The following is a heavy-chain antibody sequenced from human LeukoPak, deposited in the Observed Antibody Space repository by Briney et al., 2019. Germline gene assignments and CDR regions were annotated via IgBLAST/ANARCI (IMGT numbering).Heavy chain of an antibody. D-gene: IGHD6-13*01. Sequence: ASVKVSCKASGYTFTSYGISWVRQAPGQGLEWMGWISTYNGNTSYAQKLQGRVTMTTDTSTSTGYMELRSLRSDDTAVYYCAGAPGYGDAFDIWGQGTMVTVSS. J-gene: IGHJ3*02. CDR2: ISTYNGNT. CDR3: AGAPGYGDAFDI. V-gene: IGHV1-18*01. CDR1: GYTFTSYG.